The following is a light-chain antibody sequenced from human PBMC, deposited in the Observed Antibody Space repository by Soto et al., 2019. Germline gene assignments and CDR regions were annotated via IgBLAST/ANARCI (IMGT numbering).Light chain of an antibody. J-gene: IGKJ1*01. CDR2: GAS. V-gene: IGKV3-20*01. CDR1: QSVGSSY. Sequence: EIVLTQSPGTLSLSPGERATLSCRASQSVGSSYLAWYQQKPGQAPRLLISGASSRATGIPDRFSGSGSGTEFTLTISRLEPEDFAVYYCQRYDNSPTWTFSQGTKVEIK. CDR3: QRYDNSPTWT.